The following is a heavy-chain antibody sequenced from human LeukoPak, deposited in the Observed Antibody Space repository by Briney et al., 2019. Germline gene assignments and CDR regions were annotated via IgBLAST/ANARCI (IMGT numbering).Heavy chain of an antibody. CDR1: GDSISSGCF. J-gene: IGHJ5*02. Sequence: SETLSLTCTVPGDSISSGCFWGWIRQSPGKGLEWIGSVYRTGNTCYEASLKSRVTISVDTSRNQFSLELRSVTAADTAMYYCARNKDLPPPPGIGAGPRLTWFDPWGQGTRVTVSS. CDR2: VYRTGNT. CDR3: ARNKDLPPPPGIGAGPRLTWFDP. V-gene: IGHV4-38-2*02. D-gene: IGHD6-13*01.